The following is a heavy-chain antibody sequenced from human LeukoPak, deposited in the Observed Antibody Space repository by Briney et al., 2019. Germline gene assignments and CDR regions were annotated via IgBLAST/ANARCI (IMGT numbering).Heavy chain of an antibody. Sequence: PSETLSLTCAVYGGSFSGYFWTWIRQSPGQGLEWIGEIDHSGFTNYNPSLKSRVTISVDTSKNQFSLNLNSVTAADTAVYYCASSLSSGYYYKLDYWGQGTLVTVSS. J-gene: IGHJ4*02. V-gene: IGHV4-34*01. D-gene: IGHD3-22*01. CDR1: GGSFSGYF. CDR2: IDHSGFT. CDR3: ASSLSSGYYYKLDY.